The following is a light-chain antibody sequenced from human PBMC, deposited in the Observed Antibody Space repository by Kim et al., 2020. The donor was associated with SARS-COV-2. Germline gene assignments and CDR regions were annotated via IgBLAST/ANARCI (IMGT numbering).Light chain of an antibody. V-gene: IGLV3-21*04. Sequence: SYELTQPPSVSVAPGKTARITCGGNNIGSKSVHWYQQKPGQAPVLVIYSDSDRPSGIPERFSGSNSGHTATLTISRVEAGDEADYYCQVWDSSSDHPVFG. CDR3: QVWDSSSDHPV. J-gene: IGLJ3*02. CDR2: SDS. CDR1: NIGSKS.